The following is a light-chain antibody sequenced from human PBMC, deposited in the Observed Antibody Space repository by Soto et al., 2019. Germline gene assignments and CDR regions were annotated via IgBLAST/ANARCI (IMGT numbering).Light chain of an antibody. CDR3: QSYDSSLRRV. CDR2: TDT. CDR1: SSYIGAGYD. Sequence: QSVLTQPPSVSGAPGQRITISCTGSSSYIGAGYDVHWYQQLPGSAPKLLIYTDTKRPSGVPDRFSGSKSGTSASLAITGLQAEDEADYYCQSYDSSLRRVFGSGTKVTVL. J-gene: IGLJ1*01. V-gene: IGLV1-40*01.